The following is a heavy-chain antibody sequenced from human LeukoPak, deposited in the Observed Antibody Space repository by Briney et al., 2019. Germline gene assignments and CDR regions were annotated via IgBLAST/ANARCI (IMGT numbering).Heavy chain of an antibody. CDR1: GYTFTSYY. CDR3: ARGDYDLDY. J-gene: IGHJ4*02. D-gene: IGHD4-17*01. CDR2: INPSGGST. V-gene: IGHV1-46*01. Sequence: GASVKVSCKASGYTFTSYYMHWVRQAPGQGLEWMGIINPSGGSTSYAQKFQGRVTMTTDTSTSTAYMELRSLRSDDTAVYYCARGDYDLDYWGQGTLVTVSS.